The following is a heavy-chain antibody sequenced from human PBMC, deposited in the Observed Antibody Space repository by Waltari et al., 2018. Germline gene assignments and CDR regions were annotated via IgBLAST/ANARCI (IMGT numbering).Heavy chain of an antibody. V-gene: IGHV4-4*02. D-gene: IGHD2-15*01. Sequence: QVQLQESGPGLVKPSGSLSVTCAVSGDSISGTYWGSWVRQPPGKGLEWIGQIDGSGRSNYNPARESRVTVSIDTSNNHFPLKVTSATVADTAVYHCALGRGRGVYLGSWGQGTLVNVSP. CDR2: IDGSGRS. J-gene: IGHJ4*02. CDR1: GDSISGTYW. CDR3: ALGRGRGVYLGS.